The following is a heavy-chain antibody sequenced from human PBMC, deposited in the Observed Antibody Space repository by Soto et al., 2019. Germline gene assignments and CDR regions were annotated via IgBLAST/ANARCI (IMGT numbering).Heavy chain of an antibody. V-gene: IGHV3-23*01. D-gene: IGHD3-9*01. Sequence: GGSLRLSCAASGFTFSSYAMSWVRQAPGKGLEWVSAISGSGGSTYYADSVKGRFTISRDNSKNTLYLQMNSLRAEDTAVYYCAKSPDILTGYYPGHYYYGMDVWGQGTTVTVSS. J-gene: IGHJ6*02. CDR2: ISGSGGST. CDR1: GFTFSSYA. CDR3: AKSPDILTGYYPGHYYYGMDV.